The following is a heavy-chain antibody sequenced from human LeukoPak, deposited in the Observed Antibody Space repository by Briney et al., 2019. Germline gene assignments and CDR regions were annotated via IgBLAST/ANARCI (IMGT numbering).Heavy chain of an antibody. CDR2: ISGSGGST. V-gene: IGHV3-23*01. Sequence: GGSLRLSCATYRFTFSSYSMNWVRQAPGKGLEWVSAISGSGGSTYYADSVKGRFTFSRDNSKNTLYLQMNSLRAEDTAVYYCAKSRSNIAVAAFDYWGRGTLVTVSS. D-gene: IGHD6-19*01. J-gene: IGHJ4*02. CDR3: AKSRSNIAVAAFDY. CDR1: RFTFSSYS.